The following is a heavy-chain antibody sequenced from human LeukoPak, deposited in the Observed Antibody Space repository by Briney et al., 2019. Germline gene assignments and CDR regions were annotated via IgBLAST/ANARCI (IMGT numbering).Heavy chain of an antibody. Sequence: GGSLRLSCAASGFTFSSYSMNWVRQAPGKGLEWVSSISSSSSYIYYADSVKGRFTISRGNAKNSLYLQMNSLRAEDTAVYYCARDPITIFGVVIMSHFDYWGQGTLVTVSS. V-gene: IGHV3-21*01. CDR3: ARDPITIFGVVIMSHFDY. J-gene: IGHJ4*02. CDR1: GFTFSSYS. CDR2: ISSSSSYI. D-gene: IGHD3-3*01.